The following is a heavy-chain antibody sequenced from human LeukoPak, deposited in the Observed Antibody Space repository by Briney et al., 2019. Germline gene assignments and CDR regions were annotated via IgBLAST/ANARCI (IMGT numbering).Heavy chain of an antibody. CDR3: ALGLVTDY. J-gene: IGHJ4*02. Sequence: GGSLRLSCAASGFSFSGYAMYWVRQAPGKGLEWVAVISYDGRNEFYADPVRGRFTISRDNSKNTLYLQMNSLRAEDTAVYYCALGLVTDYWGQGTLVTVSS. V-gene: IGHV3-30*04. CDR2: ISYDGRNE. D-gene: IGHD3-9*01. CDR1: GFSFSGYA.